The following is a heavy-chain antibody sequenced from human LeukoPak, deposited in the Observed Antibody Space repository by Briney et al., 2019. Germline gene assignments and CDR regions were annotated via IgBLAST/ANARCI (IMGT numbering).Heavy chain of an antibody. CDR1: GLIFSSYG. CDR3: ARENIAAAGTTFDY. D-gene: IGHD6-13*01. J-gene: IGHJ4*02. V-gene: IGHV3-33*01. CDR2: TWYDGSNK. Sequence: GRSLRLSCAASGLIFSSYGMHWVRQAPGKGLEWVAVTWYDGSNKYYADSVKGRFTISRDNSKNTLYLQMNSLRAEDTAVYYCARENIAAAGTTFDYWGQGTLVTVSS.